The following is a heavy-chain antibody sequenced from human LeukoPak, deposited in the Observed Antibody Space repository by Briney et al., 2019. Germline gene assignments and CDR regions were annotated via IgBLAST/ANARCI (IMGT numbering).Heavy chain of an antibody. D-gene: IGHD3-3*01. J-gene: IGHJ6*02. V-gene: IGHV3-49*04. Sequence: GGSLRLSCTVSGFTFWDLAMSGVRQAPGKGLEWVGFIRSKAYGGTTEYAASVKGRFTISRDDSKSIAYLQMNSLKTEDTAVYYCTRGRGFWSGYAYYYYGMDVWGQGTTVTVSS. CDR2: IRSKAYGGTT. CDR3: TRGRGFWSGYAYYYYGMDV. CDR1: GFTFWDLA.